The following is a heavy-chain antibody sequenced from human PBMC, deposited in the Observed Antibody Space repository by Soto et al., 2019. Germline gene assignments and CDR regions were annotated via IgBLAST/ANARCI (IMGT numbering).Heavy chain of an antibody. V-gene: IGHV4-39*01. CDR1: GDSISSAGYS. CDR3: ARQYSSGWYSYYYYYGMDV. D-gene: IGHD6-19*01. CDR2: IYYSGNT. Sequence: ASETLSLTCTVSGDSISSAGYSWGWIRQPPGKGLEYIGTIYYSGNTYYNSSLMSRVTISLDTSKNQFSLKLTSVTAADTAVYYCARQYSSGWYSYYYYYGMDVWGQGTTVTVSS. J-gene: IGHJ6*02.